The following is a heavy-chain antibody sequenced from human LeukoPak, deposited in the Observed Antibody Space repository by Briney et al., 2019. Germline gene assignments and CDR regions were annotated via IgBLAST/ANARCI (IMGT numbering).Heavy chain of an antibody. Sequence: SETLSLTCIVSGYSINSGYHSGWIRQHPGKGLEWIGSISHSGHANYNPSLKSRVTIPVDTSKNQFSLKLSSVTATDTAVYYCARDLGSGGDSDYWGQGTLVTVSS. CDR3: ARDLGSGGDSDY. CDR2: ISHSGHA. D-gene: IGHD2-21*01. CDR1: GYSINSGYH. J-gene: IGHJ4*02. V-gene: IGHV4-38-2*02.